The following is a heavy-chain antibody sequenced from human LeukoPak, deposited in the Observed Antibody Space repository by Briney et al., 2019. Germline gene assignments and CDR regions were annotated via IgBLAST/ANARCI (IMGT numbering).Heavy chain of an antibody. D-gene: IGHD5-18*01. V-gene: IGHV1-8*01. CDR3: ARAGLVNPKRRNTWIQLPLGF. CDR1: GYTFTSYD. Sequence: GASVKVSCKASGYTFTSYDINWVRQATGQGLEWMGWMNPNSGNTGYAQKFQGRVTMTRDTSISTAYMELSRLRSDDTAVYYCARAGLVNPKRRNTWIQLPLGFWGQGTLVTVSS. J-gene: IGHJ4*02. CDR2: MNPNSGNT.